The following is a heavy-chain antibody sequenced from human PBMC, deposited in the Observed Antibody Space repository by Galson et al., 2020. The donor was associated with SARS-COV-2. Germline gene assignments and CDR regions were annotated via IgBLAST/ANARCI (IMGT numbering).Heavy chain of an antibody. CDR3: RQFALGAVPIDY. V-gene: IGHV4-61*09. CDR2: VFITGTT. D-gene: IGHD6-19*01. CDR1: GGSMNSGSYY. Sequence: SETLSLTCTVSGGSMNSGSYYWNWNRQPAGTGLAWIGHVFITGTTNYNPSLKSRATISLDTSKNQFSLKLTSVTAADTAVYYCRQFALGAVPIDYWGQGTLVTVSS. J-gene: IGHJ4*02.